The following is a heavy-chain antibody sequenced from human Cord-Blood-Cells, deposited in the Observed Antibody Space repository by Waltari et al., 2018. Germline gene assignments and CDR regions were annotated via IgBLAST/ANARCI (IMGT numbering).Heavy chain of an antibody. Sequence: QEQLVQSGAEVKKPGSSVKVSCKASGGPFSSYALSWVRQAPGQGLEWMGRIIPIFGTANHAQKFQGRVTITADESTCTAYRELSSLRSEDTAVYYCARASSSSDAFDIWGQGTMVTVSS. D-gene: IGHD6-6*01. CDR1: GGPFSSYA. CDR2: IIPIFGTA. V-gene: IGHV1-69*01. J-gene: IGHJ3*02. CDR3: ARASSSSDAFDI.